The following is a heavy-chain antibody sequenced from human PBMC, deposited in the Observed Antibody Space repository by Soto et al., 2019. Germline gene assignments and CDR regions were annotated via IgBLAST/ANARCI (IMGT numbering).Heavy chain of an antibody. D-gene: IGHD4-4*01. Sequence: QIRLVQSGAEVQKPGTSVRVSCKASGDTFGRFTINWVRQTHGQGLEWMGGIKPISDITNYAQRFQGRVTFTADASTSTVYLELSSLRSEDTAMYYCARDPSTINKLIGVWFDPWGQGTLVTVSS. V-gene: IGHV1-69*01. CDR3: ARDPSTINKLIGVWFDP. CDR2: IKPISDIT. J-gene: IGHJ5*02. CDR1: GDTFGRFT.